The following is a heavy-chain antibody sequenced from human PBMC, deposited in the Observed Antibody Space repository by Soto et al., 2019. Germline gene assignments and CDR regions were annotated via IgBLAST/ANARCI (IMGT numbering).Heavy chain of an antibody. CDR2: INPSGGGT. D-gene: IGHD2-8*02. Sequence: ASVKVSCKASGYTFTSSYIHWVRQAPGQGFEWMGIINPSGGGTSYSQKLQGRVTLTRDTSTRTIYMELNSLRSEDTAVYYCARGPGASGLDVWGQGTTVTVSS. CDR3: ARGPGASGLDV. CDR1: GYTFTSSY. V-gene: IGHV1-46*01. J-gene: IGHJ6*02.